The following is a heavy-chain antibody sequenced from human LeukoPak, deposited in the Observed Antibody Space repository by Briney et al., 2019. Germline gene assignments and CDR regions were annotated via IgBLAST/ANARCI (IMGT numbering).Heavy chain of an antibody. CDR2: LSNDAVNK. V-gene: IGHV3-30*03. D-gene: IGHD3-9*01. CDR3: ASTDLNHAILSGYFEH. J-gene: IGHJ4*02. CDR1: AFIFSNYG. Sequence: PGGSLRLACTAAAFIFSNYGMHWIRQAQGKGLEWVALLSNDAVNKYYADSVRGRFTISRDNSRNTLYLQMNSLRAADTAVYYCASTDLNHAILSGYFEHWGQGTLLTVSS.